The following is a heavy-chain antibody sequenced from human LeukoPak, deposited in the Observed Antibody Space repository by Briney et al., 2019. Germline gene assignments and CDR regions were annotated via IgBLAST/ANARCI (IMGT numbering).Heavy chain of an antibody. V-gene: IGHV4-39*01. CDR2: IYYSGST. CDR1: GGSISSSSYY. J-gene: IGHJ3*02. D-gene: IGHD3-3*01. CDR3: ARPASAYYVNEGFDI. Sequence: SETLSLTCTVSGGSISSSSYYWGWIRQPPGKGLEWIGSIYYSGSTYYSSSLKSRVTISVDTSKNQIYLKLSSVTAADTAVYYCARPASAYYVNEGFDIWGPGTMVTVSS.